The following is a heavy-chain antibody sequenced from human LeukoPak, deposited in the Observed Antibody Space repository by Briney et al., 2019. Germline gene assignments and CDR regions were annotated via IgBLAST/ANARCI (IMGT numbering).Heavy chain of an antibody. CDR3: ARHPHRYDSSGYYYPYYFDY. CDR2: IYYRGST. J-gene: IGHJ4*02. CDR1: GGSISSSSYY. V-gene: IGHV4-39*01. D-gene: IGHD3-22*01. Sequence: SETLSLTCTVSGGSISSSSYYWGWIRQPPGKGLEWIGSIYYRGSTYYNPSLKSRVTISVDTSKNQFSLKLSSVTAADTAVYYCARHPHRYDSSGYYYPYYFDYWGQGTLVTVSS.